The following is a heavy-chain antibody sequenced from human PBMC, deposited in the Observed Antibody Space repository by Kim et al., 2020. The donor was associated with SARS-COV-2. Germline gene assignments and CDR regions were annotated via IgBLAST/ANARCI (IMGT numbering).Heavy chain of an antibody. Sequence: RVTISVDTSKNQFSLKLSSVTAADTAVYYCARLRPVPYGDYVRPPFWFDPWGQGTLVTVSS. D-gene: IGHD4-17*01. CDR3: ARLRPVPYGDYVRPPFWFDP. J-gene: IGHJ5*02. V-gene: IGHV4-39*01.